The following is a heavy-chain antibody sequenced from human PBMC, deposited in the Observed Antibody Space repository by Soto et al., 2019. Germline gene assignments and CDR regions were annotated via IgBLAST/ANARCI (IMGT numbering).Heavy chain of an antibody. Sequence: EVQLVQSGGGLVQPGGSLKLSCAASGFTFSGSTVHWVRQASGEGLQWVGRIRSKANDYATTYIPSVKGRFTISRDYSRNTAYLQMSDLKTEDTAVYYCTGGYCTAGTCYSGYFQHWGQGALVTVFS. D-gene: IGHD2-15*01. CDR3: TGGYCTAGTCYSGYFQH. J-gene: IGHJ1*01. CDR2: IRSKANDYAT. V-gene: IGHV3-73*02. CDR1: GFTFSGST.